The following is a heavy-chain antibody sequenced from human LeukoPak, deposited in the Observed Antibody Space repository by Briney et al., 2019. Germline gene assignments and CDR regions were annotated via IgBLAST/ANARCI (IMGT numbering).Heavy chain of an antibody. J-gene: IGHJ4*02. CDR3: AKVRAPSGWFNSDY. D-gene: IGHD6-19*01. CDR2: ISGSGDST. CDR1: GGSISSSSYY. Sequence: ETLSLTCTVSGGSISSSSYYWGWIRQAPGKGLEWVSGISGSGDSTYYADSVKGRFTISRDNSKNTLYLQMNSLRVEDTAAYYCAKVRAPSGWFNSDYWGQGTLVTVSS. V-gene: IGHV3-23*01.